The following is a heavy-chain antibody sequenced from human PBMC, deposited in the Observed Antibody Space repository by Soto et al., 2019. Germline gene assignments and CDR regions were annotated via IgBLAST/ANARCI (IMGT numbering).Heavy chain of an antibody. J-gene: IGHJ6*02. D-gene: IGHD6-13*01. V-gene: IGHV6-1*01. Sequence: SQTLSLTCAISGDSVSSNSAAWTWIRQSTSRGLEWLGRTYYRSKWYNDYAVSVRSRITINPDTSKNQFSLQLNSVTPEDTAVYYCTRGYYSSSSMRYGPDVWGQGTTVTVSS. CDR2: TYYRSKWYN. CDR1: GDSVSSNSAA. CDR3: TRGYYSSSSMRYGPDV.